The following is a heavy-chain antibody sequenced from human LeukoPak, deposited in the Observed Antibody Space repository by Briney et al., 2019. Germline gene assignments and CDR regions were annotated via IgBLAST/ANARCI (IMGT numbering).Heavy chain of an antibody. D-gene: IGHD2-21*01. J-gene: IGHJ6*02. CDR2: ISGTGFAT. CDR3: AKNSDTYYSYGMDV. Sequence: GGSLRLSCAASGFTFSSYAMSWVRQTPGKGLPGKGLEWVSAISGTGFATYYADSVKGRFTISRDNSKNTLYLQMNSLRAEDTAVYYCAKNSDTYYSYGMDVWAKGPRSPSP. V-gene: IGHV3-23*01. CDR1: GFTFSSYA.